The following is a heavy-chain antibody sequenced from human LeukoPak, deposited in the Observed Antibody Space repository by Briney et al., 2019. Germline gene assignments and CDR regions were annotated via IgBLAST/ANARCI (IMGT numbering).Heavy chain of an antibody. CDR2: FDPEDGET. CDR1: GYTLTELS. V-gene: IGHV1-24*01. J-gene: IGHJ4*02. D-gene: IGHD6-25*01. CDR3: ATTRLKISSGWWGLDY. Sequence: ASVKVSCKVSGYTLTELSMHWVRQAPGKGLEWMGGFDPEDGETIYAQKFQGRVTMTEDTSTDTAYMELCSLRSEDTAVYYCATTRLKISSGWWGLDYWGQGTLVTVSS.